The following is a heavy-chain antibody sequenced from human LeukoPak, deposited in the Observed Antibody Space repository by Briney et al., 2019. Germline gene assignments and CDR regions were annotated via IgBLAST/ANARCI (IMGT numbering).Heavy chain of an antibody. J-gene: IGHJ4*02. CDR2: IKQDGSEK. V-gene: IGHV3-7*01. D-gene: IGHD3-16*01. Sequence: GGSLRLSCAASGFTFSRYWMTWVRQAPGKGLEWVANIKQDGSEKYYVDSVKGRVTISRDNAKNSLYLQMNSLRAEDTAVYYCARSGSFWGSYYFDYWGQGTLVTVSS. CDR3: ARSGSFWGSYYFDY. CDR1: GFTFSRYW.